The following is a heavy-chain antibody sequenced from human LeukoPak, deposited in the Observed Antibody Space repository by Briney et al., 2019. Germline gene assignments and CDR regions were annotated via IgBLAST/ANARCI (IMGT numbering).Heavy chain of an antibody. J-gene: IGHJ4*02. CDR2: ISSSSSYI. Sequence: PGGSLRLSCAASGFTFSSYSMNWVRQAPGKGLEWVSSISSSSSYIYYADSVKGRFTISRGNSKNTLYLQMNSLRAEDTAVFYCARDYGSLDYWGQGTLVTVSS. D-gene: IGHD3-16*01. CDR3: ARDYGSLDY. CDR1: GFTFSSYS. V-gene: IGHV3-21*01.